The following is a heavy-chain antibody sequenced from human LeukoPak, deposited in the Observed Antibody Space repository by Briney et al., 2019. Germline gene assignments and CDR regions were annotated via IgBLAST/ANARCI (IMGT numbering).Heavy chain of an antibody. V-gene: IGHV3-30-3*01. Sequence: GGSLRLSCAASGFTFSSYAMHWVRQAPGKGLEWVAVISYDGSNKYYADSVKGRFTISRDNSKNTLYLQMNSLRAEDTAVYYCARAGIVVVPAAIPPNYFDYWGQGTLVTVSS. D-gene: IGHD2-2*02. CDR3: ARAGIVVVPAAIPPNYFDY. CDR1: GFTFSSYA. J-gene: IGHJ4*02. CDR2: ISYDGSNK.